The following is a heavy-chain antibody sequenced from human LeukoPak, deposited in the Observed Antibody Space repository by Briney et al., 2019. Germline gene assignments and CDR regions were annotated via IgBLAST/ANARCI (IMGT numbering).Heavy chain of an antibody. CDR3: ARGGITGTTGI. CDR1: GFTFSSYS. D-gene: IGHD1-20*01. CDR2: ISSSSSYI. V-gene: IGHV3-21*01. Sequence: KTGGSLRLSCAASGFTFSSYSMNWVRQAPGKGLEWVSSISSSSSYIYYADSVKGRFTISRDNAKNSLYLQMNSLRAEDTAVYYCARGGITGTTGIWGQGTLVTVSS. J-gene: IGHJ4*02.